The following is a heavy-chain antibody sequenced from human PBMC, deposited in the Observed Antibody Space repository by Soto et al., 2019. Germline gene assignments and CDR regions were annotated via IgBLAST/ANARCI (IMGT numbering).Heavy chain of an antibody. J-gene: IGHJ4*02. CDR1: GLTFHRHG. D-gene: IGHD3-10*01. CDR3: AKKVNSGSGSQYFDY. Sequence: GGSLRLSCAASGLTFHRHGMHWVRQAPGKGLEWVSGFRSSGDDGTTYYADSVKGRFTISRDNSKNTLFLQMNSLRAEDTAIYYCAKKVNSGSGSQYFDYWGQGTLVTVSS. CDR2: FRSSGDDGTT. V-gene: IGHV3-23*01.